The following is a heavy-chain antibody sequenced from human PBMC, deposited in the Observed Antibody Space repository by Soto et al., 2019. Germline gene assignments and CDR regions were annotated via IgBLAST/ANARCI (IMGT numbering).Heavy chain of an antibody. CDR3: ARGGARATTSRGQVYN. CDR2: ISTSSDST. Sequence: QVQVVESGGALVKPGGSLRLSCAASGFTFSDYYMSWIRQAPGKGLEWVSYISTSSDSTKYADSVKGRFTISRDNAKNSLYLQMNSLRAEDTAVYYCARGGARATTSRGQVYNWGQGTLVTVSS. J-gene: IGHJ4*02. D-gene: IGHD1-26*01. V-gene: IGHV3-11*06. CDR1: GFTFSDYY.